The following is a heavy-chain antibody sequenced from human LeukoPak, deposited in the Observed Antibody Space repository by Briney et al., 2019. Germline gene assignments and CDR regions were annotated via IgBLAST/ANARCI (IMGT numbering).Heavy chain of an antibody. V-gene: IGHV3-30*02. CDR2: IRYDGSNK. CDR1: GFTFSSYG. J-gene: IGHJ5*02. D-gene: IGHD3-10*01. CDR3: ARDIRNYYDSGAYGWFDP. Sequence: GGSLRLSCAASGFTFSSYGMHWVRQAPGKGLEWVAFIRYDGSNKYYADSVKGRFTISRDNSKNTLYLQMNSLRAEDTATYYCARDIRNYYDSGAYGWFDPWGQGTLVPVSS.